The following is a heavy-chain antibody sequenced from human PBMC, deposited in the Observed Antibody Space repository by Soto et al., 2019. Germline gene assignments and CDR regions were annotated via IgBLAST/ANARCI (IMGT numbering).Heavy chain of an antibody. Sequence: VGSLRLSCAASGFTFSSYDMHWVRQATGKGLEWVSAIGTAGDTYYPGSVKGRFTISRENAKNSLYLQMNSLRAGDTAVYYCARDRATYGMDVWGQGTTVTVSS. CDR1: GFTFSSYD. V-gene: IGHV3-13*01. CDR3: ARDRATYGMDV. CDR2: IGTAGDT. J-gene: IGHJ6*02.